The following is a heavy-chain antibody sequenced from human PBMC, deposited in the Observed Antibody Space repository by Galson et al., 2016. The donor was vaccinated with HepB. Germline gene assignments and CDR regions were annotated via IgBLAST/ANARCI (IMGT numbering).Heavy chain of an antibody. CDR1: GFTFSSYS. CDR2: ISSSTNYI. J-gene: IGHJ4*02. CDR3: ARAIFGVVPDS. D-gene: IGHD3-3*01. Sequence: SLRLSCAASGFTFSSYSMNWVRQTPGKGLELVSSISSSTNYIYYADSVRGRFTISKDNAKNSLYLQLNSLRAEDTAVYYCARAIFGVVPDSWGQGTLVTVSS. V-gene: IGHV3-21*01.